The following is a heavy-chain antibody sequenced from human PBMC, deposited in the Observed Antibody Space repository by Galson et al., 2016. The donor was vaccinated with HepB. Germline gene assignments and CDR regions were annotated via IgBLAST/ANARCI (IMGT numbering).Heavy chain of an antibody. CDR1: GSTFANYA. J-gene: IGHJ4*02. V-gene: IGHV3-33*01. D-gene: IGHD4/OR15-4a*01. CDR3: VRGQLVRYFDF. Sequence: SLRLSCATSGSTFANYAIHWVRQVPGKGLEWVAFISSHGDDQEYADSVKGRFTISRDKPTSTVSLQMNSLRADDTAVYYCVRGQLVRYFDFWGQGALVTVSS. CDR2: ISSHGDDQ.